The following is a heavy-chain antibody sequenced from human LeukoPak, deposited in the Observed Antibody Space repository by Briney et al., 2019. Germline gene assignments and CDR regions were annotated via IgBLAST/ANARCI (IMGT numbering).Heavy chain of an antibody. CDR2: ISAYNYNT. D-gene: IGHD3-22*01. CDR1: GYTFTSYG. V-gene: IGHV1-18*01. J-gene: IGHJ4*02. Sequence: GASVKVSCKASGYTFTSYGISWVRQAPGQGLEWMGWISAYNYNTNYAQKFQGRVTMTTDTSTSTAYMELRSLRSDDTAVYYCARGVHDSSGYYSRFDYWGQGTLVTVSS. CDR3: ARGVHDSSGYYSRFDY.